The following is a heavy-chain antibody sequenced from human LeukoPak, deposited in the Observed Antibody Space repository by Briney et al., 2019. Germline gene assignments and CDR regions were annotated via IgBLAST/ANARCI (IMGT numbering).Heavy chain of an antibody. J-gene: IGHJ3*02. CDR1: GFTVSSNY. CDR3: ARDPGFGELSGAFDI. V-gene: IGHV3-53*01. Sequence: GGSLRLSCAASGFTVSSNYMSWVRQAPGKGLEWVSVIYSGGSTYYADSVKGRFTISRDNSKNTLYLQMNSLRAEDTAVYYCARDPGFGELSGAFDIWGQGTMVTVSS. CDR2: IYSGGST. D-gene: IGHD3-10*01.